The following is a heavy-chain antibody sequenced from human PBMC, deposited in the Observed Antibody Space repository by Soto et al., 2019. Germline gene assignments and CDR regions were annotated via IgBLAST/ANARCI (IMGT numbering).Heavy chain of an antibody. CDR3: ARMTSIPARRVVGSDYYHGMNV. J-gene: IGHJ6*02. Sequence: ESGPTLVNPTPTLTLTGTFSGFSLSTSGMCVSWIRQPPGKALEWLAIIDWDDDKYYSTSLKTRLTISKDTSKNQVVLTMTNMDTVDTGTYYSARMTSIPARRVVGSDYYHGMNVWGQGT. CDR1: GFSLSTSGMC. CDR2: IDWDDDK. V-gene: IGHV2-70*01. D-gene: IGHD6-6*01.